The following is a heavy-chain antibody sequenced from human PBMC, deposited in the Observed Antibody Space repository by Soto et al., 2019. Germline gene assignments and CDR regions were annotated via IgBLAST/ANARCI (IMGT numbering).Heavy chain of an antibody. V-gene: IGHV1-3*01. Sequence: ASVKVSCKASGYTFTSYAMHWVRQAPGQRLEWMGWINAGNGNTKYSQKFQGRVTITRDTSASTAYMELSSLRSEDTAVYCCAREWFGELLDFSLLYYYYYGMDVWGQGTTVTVSS. CDR3: AREWFGELLDFSLLYYYYYGMDV. D-gene: IGHD3-10*01. J-gene: IGHJ6*02. CDR2: INAGNGNT. CDR1: GYTFTSYA.